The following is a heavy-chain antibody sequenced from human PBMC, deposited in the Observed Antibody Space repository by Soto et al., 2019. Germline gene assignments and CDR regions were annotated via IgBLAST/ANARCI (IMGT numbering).Heavy chain of an antibody. CDR2: ISAENGDT. J-gene: IGHJ6*03. V-gene: IGHV1-18*01. CDR3: ARCVRISCYYDYYMDV. CDR1: GYIFLNYG. Sequence: QVQLVQSGAELKKPGASLKVSCKASGYIFLNYGVSWVRQAPGQGLEWIGWISAENGDTNYAQKFQGRATMTTDTLPSTAYLDVRSLSSHDTAVYYCARCVRISCYYDYYMDVWGKGTTVTVSS. D-gene: IGHD3-10*02.